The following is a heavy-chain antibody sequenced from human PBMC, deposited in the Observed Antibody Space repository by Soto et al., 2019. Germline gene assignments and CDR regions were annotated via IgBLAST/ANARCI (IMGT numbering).Heavy chain of an antibody. CDR2: ISYDGSNK. D-gene: IGHD3-10*01. Sequence: TGGSLRLSCAASGFTFSSYAMHWVRQAPGKGLEWVAVISYDGSNKYYADSVKGRFTISRDNSKNTLYLQMNSLRAEDTAVYYCARDPPVVLLRPSPGHYFDYWGQGTLVTVSS. CDR1: GFTFSSYA. V-gene: IGHV3-30-3*01. CDR3: ARDPPVVLLRPSPGHYFDY. J-gene: IGHJ4*02.